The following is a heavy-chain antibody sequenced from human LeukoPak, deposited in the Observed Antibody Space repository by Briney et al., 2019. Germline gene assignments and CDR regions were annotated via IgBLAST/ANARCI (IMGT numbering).Heavy chain of an antibody. V-gene: IGHV4-34*01. CDR1: GGSFSGYY. Sequence: SETLSLTCAVYGGSFSGYYWSWIRQPPGKGLEWIGEINHSGSTNYNPSLKSRVTISVDTSKNQFSLKLSSVTAADTAVYYCARSPLRGSSWFFDYRGQGTLVTVSS. CDR3: ARSPLRGSSWFFDY. CDR2: INHSGST. J-gene: IGHJ4*02. D-gene: IGHD6-13*01.